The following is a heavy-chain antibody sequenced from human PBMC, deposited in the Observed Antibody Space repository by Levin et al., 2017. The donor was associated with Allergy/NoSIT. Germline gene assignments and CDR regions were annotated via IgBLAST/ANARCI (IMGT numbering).Heavy chain of an antibody. D-gene: IGHD4-17*01. CDR3: ASNYGDSRHYFDN. CDR1: GGSISSADYY. V-gene: IGHV4-30-4*01. CDR2: IYYTGST. Sequence: SCTVSGGSISSADYYWNWIRQPPGKGLEWIGYIYYTGSTYYNPSLKSRVTISVDTSKNHFSLKLSSVTAADTAVYYCASNYGDSRHYFDNWGQGTLVTVSS. J-gene: IGHJ4*02.